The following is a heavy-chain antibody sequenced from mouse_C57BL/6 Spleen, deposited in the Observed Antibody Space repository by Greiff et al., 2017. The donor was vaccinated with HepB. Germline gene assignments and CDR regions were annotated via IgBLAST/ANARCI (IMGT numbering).Heavy chain of an antibody. D-gene: IGHD2-2*01. CDR2: ISSGGDYI. CDR3: TRDRSGYDPLGYAMDY. CDR1: GFTFSSYA. Sequence: EVQLVDSGEGLVKPGGSLKLSCAASGFTFSSYAMSWVRQTPEKRLEWVAYISSGGDYIYYADTVKGRFTISRDNARNTLYLQMSSLKSEDTAMYYCTRDRSGYDPLGYAMDYWGQGTSVTVSS. J-gene: IGHJ4*01. V-gene: IGHV5-9-1*02.